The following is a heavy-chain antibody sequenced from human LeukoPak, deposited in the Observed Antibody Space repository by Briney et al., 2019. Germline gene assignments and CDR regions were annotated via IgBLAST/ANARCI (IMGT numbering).Heavy chain of an antibody. D-gene: IGHD3-10*01. Sequence: GGSLRLSCAASGFTFSSYSMNWVRQAPGKGLEWVSYISSSSSTIYYADSVKGRFTISRDNAKNSLYLQMNSLRAEDTAVYYCASYYYGSGTSLGYWGQGTLVTVSS. CDR3: ASYYYGSGTSLGY. CDR2: ISSSSSTI. CDR1: GFTFSSYS. J-gene: IGHJ4*02. V-gene: IGHV3-48*04.